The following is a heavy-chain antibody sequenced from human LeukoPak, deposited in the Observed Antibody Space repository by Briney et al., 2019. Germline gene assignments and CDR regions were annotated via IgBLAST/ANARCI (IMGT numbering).Heavy chain of an antibody. J-gene: IGHJ4*02. CDR3: ARDLSPVVRASPMGY. D-gene: IGHD3-10*01. CDR2: IGTAGDT. V-gene: IGHV3-13*01. CDR1: GFTFSSYD. Sequence: GGSLRLSCAASGFTFSSYDMHWVRQATGKGLEWVSAIGTAGDTYYPGSVKGRFTISRENAKNSLYLQMNSLRAGDTAVYYCARDLSPVVRASPMGYWGQGTLVTVSS.